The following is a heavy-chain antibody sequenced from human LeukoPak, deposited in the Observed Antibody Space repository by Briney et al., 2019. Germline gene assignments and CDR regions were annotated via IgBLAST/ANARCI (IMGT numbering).Heavy chain of an antibody. J-gene: IGHJ3*01. Sequence: GGSLRLSCAGTGFSVSGNYMAWVRQAPGKGLEWVSTIYGGGSTYYADSVRGRFTISRDNAKNSLYLQLSSLRAEDAAVYYCARDSTMEDHDTDTFNVWGQGTMVTVSS. CDR2: IYGGGST. CDR3: ARDSTMEDHDTDTFNV. D-gene: IGHD1-1*01. V-gene: IGHV3-66*01. CDR1: GFSVSGNY.